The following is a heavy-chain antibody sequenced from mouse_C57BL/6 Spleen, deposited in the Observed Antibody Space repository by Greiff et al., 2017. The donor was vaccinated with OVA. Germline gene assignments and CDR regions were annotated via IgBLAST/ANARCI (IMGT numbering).Heavy chain of an antibody. CDR3: ARRGLERDYYAMDD. V-gene: IGHV2-2*01. CDR1: GFSLTSYG. J-gene: IGHJ4*01. Sequence: QVQLQQSGPGLVQPSQSLSITCTVSGFSLTSYGVHWVRQSPGKGLEWLGVIWSGGSTDYNAAFISRLSISKDNSKSQVFFKMNSLQADDTAIYYCARRGLERDYYAMDDWGQGTSVTVSS. D-gene: IGHD2-4*01. CDR2: IWSGGST.